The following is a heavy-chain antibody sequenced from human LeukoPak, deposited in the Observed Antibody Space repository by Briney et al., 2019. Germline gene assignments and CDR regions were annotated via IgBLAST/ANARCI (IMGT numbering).Heavy chain of an antibody. D-gene: IGHD5-12*01. J-gene: IGHJ4*02. CDR1: GGSISSGDYY. CDR2: LYYSGST. V-gene: IGHV4-30-4*08. CDR3: ARDYSGYGRFDY. Sequence: SETLSLTCTVSGGSISSGDYYWNWIRQPPGKGLEWIGYLYYSGSTHYNPSLKSRVAISVDTSKNQFSLKLSSVTAADSAVYYCARDYSGYGRFDYWGQGALVTVSS.